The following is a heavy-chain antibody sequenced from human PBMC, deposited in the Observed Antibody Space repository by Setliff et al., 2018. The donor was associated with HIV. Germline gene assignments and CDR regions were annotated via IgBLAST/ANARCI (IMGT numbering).Heavy chain of an antibody. CDR2: IKSKKDGGTT. CDR3: TTDEWN. V-gene: IGHV3-15*01. CDR1: GFNFNEAW. Sequence: PGESLKISCATSGFNFNEAWMSWVRQAPGKGLECVGRIKSKKDGGTTHYTAPVKGRFTISRDGSKNMVYLEMNSLQTDDTAVYYCTTDEWNWGRGTLVTVSS. D-gene: IGHD3-3*01. J-gene: IGHJ4*02.